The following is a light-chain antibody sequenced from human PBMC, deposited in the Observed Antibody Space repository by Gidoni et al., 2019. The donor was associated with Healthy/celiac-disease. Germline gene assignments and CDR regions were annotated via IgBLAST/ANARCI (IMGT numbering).Light chain of an antibody. J-gene: IGLJ1*01. CDR2: DVS. V-gene: IGLV2-14*01. Sequence: QYALIQPASVSGSPGQSITIACTGTSSDVGGYNYFSWYQQHPGKAPKLMIYDVSNRPSGVSNRFSGSKSGNTASLTISGLQAEDEADYYCSSYTSSSTPWVFGTGTKVTVL. CDR1: SSDVGGYNY. CDR3: SSYTSSSTPWV.